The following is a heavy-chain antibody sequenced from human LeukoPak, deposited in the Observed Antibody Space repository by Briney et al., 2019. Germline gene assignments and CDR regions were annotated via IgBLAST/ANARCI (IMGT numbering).Heavy chain of an antibody. J-gene: IGHJ4*02. CDR2: INHSGST. Sequence: PSETLSLTCAVYGGSFRGYYWSWIRKPPGKGLAWIGEINHSGSTNYNPSLKSRVTISVVTSKNQFSLKLSSVTAADTAVYYCARSVVRGVNDYWGQGTLVTVSS. V-gene: IGHV4-34*01. D-gene: IGHD3-10*01. CDR1: GGSFRGYY. CDR3: ARSVVRGVNDY.